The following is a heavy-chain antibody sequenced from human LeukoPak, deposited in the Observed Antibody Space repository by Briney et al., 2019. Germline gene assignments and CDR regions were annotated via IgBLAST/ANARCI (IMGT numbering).Heavy chain of an antibody. CDR3: AKGSRGAAAGTFDY. J-gene: IGHJ4*02. CDR1: GFTFSSYS. CDR2: IWYDGSNK. D-gene: IGHD6-13*01. Sequence: GGSLRLSCAASGFTFSSYSMNWVRQAPGKGLEWVAVIWYDGSNKYYADSVKGRFTISRDNSKNTLYLQMNSLRAEDTAVYYCAKGSRGAAAGTFDYWGQGTLVTVSS. V-gene: IGHV3-33*06.